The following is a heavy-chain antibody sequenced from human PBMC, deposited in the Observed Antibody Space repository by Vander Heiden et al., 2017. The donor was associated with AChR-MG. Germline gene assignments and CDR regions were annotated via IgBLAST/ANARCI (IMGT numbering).Heavy chain of an antibody. Sequence: EVQLLESGGDLVQPGGSLRLSCPASGFTFSSYAMNWVRQPPGKGVEGVSRLIASERVQHAESVMCRSTIPRAKSMHTLHREMKRTGAEEAALYYCATGDIWTDLFYFDYWGEGPLVTVS. CDR1: GFTFSSYA. D-gene: IGHD1-20*01. CDR2: LIASERV. V-gene: IGHV3-23*01. CDR3: ATGDIWTDLFYFDY. J-gene: IGHJ4*02.